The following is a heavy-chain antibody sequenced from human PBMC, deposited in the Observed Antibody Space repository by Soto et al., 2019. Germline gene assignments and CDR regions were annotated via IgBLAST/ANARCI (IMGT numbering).Heavy chain of an antibody. CDR3: ARDLLRVGEPNGYCSGGACNFPPGGMDV. CDR2: INPSAGST. V-gene: IGHV1-46*01. CDR1: GYTFSIYY. J-gene: IGHJ6*02. D-gene: IGHD2-15*01. Sequence: QVHLVQSGAEVKKPGASVKVSCKATGYTFSIYYIHWVRQAPGQGLEWMGIINPSAGSTSYAQRFQGRVTLTRDTSTSTGYMDLSGLRSEDTAKYYCARDLLRVGEPNGYCSGGACNFPPGGMDVWGQGTTVTVSS.